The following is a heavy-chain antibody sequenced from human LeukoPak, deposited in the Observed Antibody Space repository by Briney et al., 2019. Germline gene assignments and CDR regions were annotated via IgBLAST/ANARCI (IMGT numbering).Heavy chain of an antibody. V-gene: IGHV3-23*01. J-gene: IGHJ6*03. D-gene: IGHD3-22*01. CDR3: AKSVIVVSLGIYYMDV. CDR2: ISGSGGST. Sequence: GGSLRLSCAASGFTFSSYGMSWVRQAPGKGLEWVSAISGSGGSTYYADSVKGRFTISRDNSKNTLYLQMNSLRAEDTAVHYCAKSVIVVSLGIYYMDVWGKGTTVTISS. CDR1: GFTFSSYG.